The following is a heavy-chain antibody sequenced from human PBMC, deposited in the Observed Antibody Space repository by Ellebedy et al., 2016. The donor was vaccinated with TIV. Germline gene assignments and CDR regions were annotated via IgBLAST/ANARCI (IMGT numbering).Heavy chain of an antibody. J-gene: IGHJ4*03. CDR1: GFTFSSYT. CDR2: ISGSSSYI. V-gene: IGHV3-21*01. Sequence: GESLKISCAASGFTFSSYTINWVRQAPGKGLEWVSSISGSSSYIYYADSVKGRFTISRDNAKNSLYLQMSSLRAEDTAVYYCARDQGWAYPGSTRFDYWGQGTLVTVSS. D-gene: IGHD3-10*01. CDR3: ARDQGWAYPGSTRFDY.